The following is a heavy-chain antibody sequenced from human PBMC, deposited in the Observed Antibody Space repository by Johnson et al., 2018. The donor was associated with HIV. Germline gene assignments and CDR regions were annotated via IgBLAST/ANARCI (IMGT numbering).Heavy chain of an antibody. V-gene: IGHV3-33*06. CDR1: GFTFSSYA. CDR2: IWYDGRNK. D-gene: IGHD5-24*01. J-gene: IGHJ3*02. Sequence: QVQLVESGGGVVQPGRSLRLSCAASGFTFSSYAMHWVRQAPGKGLEWVAVIWYDGRNKYYADSVKGRFTISRDNSKNTLYLQMNSLRAEDTAVYYCAKAWEMALGAFDIWGQGTMVTVSS. CDR3: AKAWEMALGAFDI.